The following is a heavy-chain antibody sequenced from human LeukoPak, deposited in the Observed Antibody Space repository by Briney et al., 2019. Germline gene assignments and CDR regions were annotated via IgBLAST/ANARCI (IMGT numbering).Heavy chain of an antibody. CDR2: ISYDGSNK. CDR1: GFTFSSYA. CDR3: ATSTNYAFNS. Sequence: PGRSLRLSCAASGFTFSSYAMHWVRQAPGKGLEWVAVISYDGSNKYYADSVKGRFTISRDNSKNTLYLQMNSLRAEDTAVYYCATSTNYAFNSWGQGTLVTVSS. D-gene: IGHD1-7*01. V-gene: IGHV3-30-3*01. J-gene: IGHJ4*02.